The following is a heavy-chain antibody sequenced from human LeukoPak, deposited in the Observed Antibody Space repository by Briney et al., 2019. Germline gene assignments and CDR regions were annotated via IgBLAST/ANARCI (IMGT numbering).Heavy chain of an antibody. Sequence: GGSLRLSCAASGFTFDYSAMTWVRQAPEKGLEWVSAISGSGGSTYYADSVKGRFTISRDNSKNTLYLQMNSLRAEDTAVYYCAKGVWNYAYYYGMDVWGQGTTVTVSS. V-gene: IGHV3-23*01. J-gene: IGHJ6*02. D-gene: IGHD1-1*01. CDR1: GFTFDYSA. CDR2: ISGSGGST. CDR3: AKGVWNYAYYYGMDV.